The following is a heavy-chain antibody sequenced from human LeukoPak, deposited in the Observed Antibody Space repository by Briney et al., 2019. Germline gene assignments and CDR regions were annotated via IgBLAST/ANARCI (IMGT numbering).Heavy chain of an antibody. J-gene: IGHJ6*02. V-gene: IGHV3-33*01. D-gene: IGHD3-10*01. CDR3: AREVADYYGPGSYYYYYGMDV. CDR1: GFTFSSYG. CDR2: IWYDGSNK. Sequence: GRSLRLSCAASGFTFSSYGMHWVRQAPGKGLEWVAVIWYDGSNKYHADSVKGRFTISRDNSKNTLYLQMNSLRAEDTAVYYCAREVADYYGPGSYYYYYGMDVWGQGTTVTVSS.